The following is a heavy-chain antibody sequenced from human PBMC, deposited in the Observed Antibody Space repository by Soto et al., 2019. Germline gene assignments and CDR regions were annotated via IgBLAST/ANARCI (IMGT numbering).Heavy chain of an antibody. V-gene: IGHV3-30*03. J-gene: IGHJ6*02. Sequence: QVQLVESGGGVVQPGRSLRLSCAASGFSFSNYDMHWVRQAPGKGLEWVAVISYDGSIGYYAHSVKGRFTISRDNSKNTLYLQMNSLRTDDTAVYYCTIRNYNYYYYGMAVWGHGTTVTVSS. CDR2: ISYDGSIG. CDR3: TIRNYNYYYYGMAV. CDR1: GFSFSNYD. D-gene: IGHD4-4*01.